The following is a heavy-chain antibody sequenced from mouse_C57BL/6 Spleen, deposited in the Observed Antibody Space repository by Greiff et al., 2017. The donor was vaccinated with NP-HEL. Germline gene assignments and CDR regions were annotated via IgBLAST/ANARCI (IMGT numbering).Heavy chain of an antibody. Sequence: VQLKESGAELVKPGASVKLSCTASGFNIKDYYMHWVKQRTEQGLEWIGRIDPEDGETKYAPKFQGKATITADTSSNTAYLQLSSLTSEDTAVYYCATPSLNFITTGAMDYWGQGTSVTVSS. CDR2: IDPEDGET. J-gene: IGHJ4*01. V-gene: IGHV14-2*01. CDR3: ATPSLNFITTGAMDY. CDR1: GFNIKDYY. D-gene: IGHD1-1*01.